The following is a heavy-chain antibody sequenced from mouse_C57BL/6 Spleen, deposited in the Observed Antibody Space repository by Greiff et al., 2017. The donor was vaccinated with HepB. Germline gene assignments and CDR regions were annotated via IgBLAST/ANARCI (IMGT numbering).Heavy chain of an antibody. CDR1: GYTFTSYW. CDR3: ARIYDYDESMDY. CDR2: IYPGSGST. J-gene: IGHJ4*01. D-gene: IGHD2-4*01. V-gene: IGHV1-55*01. Sequence: QVQLQQSGAELVKPGASVKMSCKASGYTFTSYWITWVKQRPGQGLEWIGDIYPGSGSTNYNEKFKSKATLTVDTSSSTAYMQLSSLTSEDSAVYYCARIYDYDESMDYWGQGTSVTVSS.